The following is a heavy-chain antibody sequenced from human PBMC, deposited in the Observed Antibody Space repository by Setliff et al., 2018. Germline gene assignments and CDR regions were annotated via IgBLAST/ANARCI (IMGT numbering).Heavy chain of an antibody. J-gene: IGHJ5*01. D-gene: IGHD6-25*01. CDR3: VGRDFSGGDS. CDR1: GASFSDYY. Sequence: SETLSLTCAVSGASFSDYYWTWIRQPPGKGLEWIGRVYNTGTTNYNPSLKSRVTISISADTSNKSFSLNLFSVTAADTAVYYCVGRDFSGGDSWGHGTLVTVSS. V-gene: IGHV4-34*01. CDR2: VYNTGTT.